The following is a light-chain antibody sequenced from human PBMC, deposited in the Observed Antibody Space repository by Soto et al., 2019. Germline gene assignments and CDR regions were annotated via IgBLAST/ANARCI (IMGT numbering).Light chain of an antibody. Sequence: EIVLTQSPGTLSLSPGERATLSCRASQSVSSSYLAWYHQKPGQAPRLLIYGPSSRAIGIPHRSSGSGSGTDFTLTISRLEPEDFAVYYCQQYGNSPITFGQGTRLEI. J-gene: IGKJ5*01. CDR2: GPS. V-gene: IGKV3-20*01. CDR1: QSVSSSY. CDR3: QQYGNSPIT.